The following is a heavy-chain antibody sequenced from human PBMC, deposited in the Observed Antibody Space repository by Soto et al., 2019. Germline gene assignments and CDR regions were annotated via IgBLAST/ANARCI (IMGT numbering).Heavy chain of an antibody. J-gene: IGHJ4*02. D-gene: IGHD5-18*01. V-gene: IGHV4-59*08. Sequence: SETLSLTCTVSGGSISSYYWSWIRQPPGKGLEWIGYIYYSGSTNYNPSLKSRVTISVDTSKNQFSLKLSSVTAADTAVYYCARRRLRGYSYGSAFDYWGQGTLVTVSS. CDR3: ARRRLRGYSYGSAFDY. CDR2: IYYSGST. CDR1: GGSISSYY.